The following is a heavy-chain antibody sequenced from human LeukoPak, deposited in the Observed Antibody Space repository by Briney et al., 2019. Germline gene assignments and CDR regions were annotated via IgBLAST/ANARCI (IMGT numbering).Heavy chain of an antibody. Sequence: GGSLRLSCAASGFTFSDYYMSWIRQAPGKGLEWVSYISSSGSTIYYADSVKGRFTISRDNAKNSLYLQMNSLRAEDTAVYYCARESYYDSSGYYGHGDYWGQGTLVTVSS. CDR1: GFTFSDYY. CDR3: ARESYYDSSGYYGHGDY. J-gene: IGHJ4*02. CDR2: ISSSGSTI. V-gene: IGHV3-11*01. D-gene: IGHD3-22*01.